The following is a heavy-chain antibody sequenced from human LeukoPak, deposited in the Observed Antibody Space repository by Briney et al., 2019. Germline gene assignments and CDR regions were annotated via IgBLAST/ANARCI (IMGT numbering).Heavy chain of an antibody. Sequence: GASVKVSCKASGYTFTSYDINWVRQATGQGLEWMGWMNPNSGNTGYAQKFQGRVTITRNTSISTAYMELSSLRSEDTAVYYCARGASYYDFWSGYYTDYYYYYMDVWGKGTTVTVSS. CDR1: GYTFTSYD. V-gene: IGHV1-8*03. CDR2: MNPNSGNT. CDR3: ARGASYYDFWSGYYTDYYYYYMDV. D-gene: IGHD3-3*01. J-gene: IGHJ6*03.